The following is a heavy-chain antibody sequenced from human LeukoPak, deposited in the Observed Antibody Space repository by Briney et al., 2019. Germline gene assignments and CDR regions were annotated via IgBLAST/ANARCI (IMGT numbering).Heavy chain of an antibody. CDR2: IIPILGIA. J-gene: IGHJ5*02. CDR1: GGTFSSYA. Sequence: ASVKVSCKASGGTFSSYAISWVRQAPGQGLEWMGRIIPILGIANYAQKFQGRVTITADKSTSTAYMELSSLRSEDTAVYYCARGWFGELDLDPWGQGTLVTVSS. CDR3: ARGWFGELDLDP. V-gene: IGHV1-69*04. D-gene: IGHD3-10*01.